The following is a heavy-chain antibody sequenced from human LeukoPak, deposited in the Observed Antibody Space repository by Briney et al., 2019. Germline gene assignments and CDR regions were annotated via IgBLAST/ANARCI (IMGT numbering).Heavy chain of an antibody. CDR2: IKQEGNET. CDR1: GFTFSNYW. Sequence: GGSLRLSCAGSGFTFSNYWMTWVRQAPGKGLEWVANIKQEGNETYYVDSVKGRFTISRDNAENSLYLQMNSLRAEDTAVYYCVRGMHVWGKGTTVTVSS. CDR3: VRGMHV. J-gene: IGHJ6*04. V-gene: IGHV3-7*01.